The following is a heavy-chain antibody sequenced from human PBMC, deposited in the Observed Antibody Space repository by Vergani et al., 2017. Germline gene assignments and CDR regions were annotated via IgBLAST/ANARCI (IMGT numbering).Heavy chain of an antibody. Sequence: QVQLQESGPGLVKPSETLSLTCTVSGGSVSSGSYYWSWIRQPAGKGLEWIGYIYYSGSTNYNPSLKSRVTISVDTSKNQFSLKLSSVTAADTAVHYCARVNSSGHDAFDIWGQGTMVTVSS. CDR2: IYYSGST. V-gene: IGHV4-61*10. D-gene: IGHD6-6*01. CDR3: ARVNSSGHDAFDI. J-gene: IGHJ3*02. CDR1: GGSVSSGSYY.